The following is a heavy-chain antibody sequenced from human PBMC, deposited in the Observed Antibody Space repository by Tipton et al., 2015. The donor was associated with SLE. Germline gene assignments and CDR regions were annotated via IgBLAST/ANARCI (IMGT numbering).Heavy chain of an antibody. CDR1: GGSISSDSYS. J-gene: IGHJ6*03. Sequence: TLSLTCTVSGGSISSDSYSWSWIRQPAGKGLEWIGRIYTSGTTNYNPSLKSRVTISVDTSKNQFSLTLSSVTAADTAVYYCARAVAIFGGVNRGYYMDVWGKGTTVTVSS. V-gene: IGHV4-61*02. CDR2: IYTSGTT. D-gene: IGHD3-3*01. CDR3: ARAVAIFGGVNRGYYMDV.